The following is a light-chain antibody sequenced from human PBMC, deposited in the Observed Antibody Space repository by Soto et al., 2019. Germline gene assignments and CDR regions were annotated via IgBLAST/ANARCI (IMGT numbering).Light chain of an antibody. CDR3: QQYAYSPRT. Sequence: EIVLTQSPGTLSLSPGERATLSCRASQTVGSNYLAWFQQKPGQAPRLLIYEASSRATGIPDRFSCSGSGTDFTLTINRLEPEDFAVFYCQQYAYSPRTFGQGTRVEIK. CDR2: EAS. CDR1: QTVGSNY. V-gene: IGKV3-20*01. J-gene: IGKJ1*01.